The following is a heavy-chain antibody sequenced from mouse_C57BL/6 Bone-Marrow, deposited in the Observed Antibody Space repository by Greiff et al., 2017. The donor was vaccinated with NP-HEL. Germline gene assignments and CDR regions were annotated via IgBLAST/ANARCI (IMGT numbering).Heavy chain of an antibody. J-gene: IGHJ3*01. Sequence: QVQLQQPGAELVKPGASVKMSCKASGYTFTSYWITWVKQRTGQGLEWIGEIYPRSGNTYYNEKFKGKATLTADKSSSTAYMELRSLTSEDSAVYFCARGGDGFAYWGQGTLVTVSA. V-gene: IGHV1-81*01. CDR3: ARGGDGFAY. CDR1: GYTFTSYW. D-gene: IGHD3-3*01. CDR2: IYPRSGNT.